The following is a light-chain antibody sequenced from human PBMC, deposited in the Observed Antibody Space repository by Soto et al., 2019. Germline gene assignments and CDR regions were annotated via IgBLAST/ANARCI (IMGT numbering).Light chain of an antibody. Sequence: QSALTQPRSVSGSPGQSVTISCTGTSSDVGGYNYVSWYQQNPGKAPKLMIYDVSERPSGVPDRFSASKSGNTASLTISGLQAEDEADYYCCSYAGSYTYVFGTGTKLTVL. CDR3: CSYAGSYTYV. V-gene: IGLV2-11*01. J-gene: IGLJ1*01. CDR1: SSDVGGYNY. CDR2: DVS.